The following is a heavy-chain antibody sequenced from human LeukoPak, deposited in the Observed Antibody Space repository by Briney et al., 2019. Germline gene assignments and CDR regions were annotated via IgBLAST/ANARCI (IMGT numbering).Heavy chain of an antibody. CDR2: ISYDGSNK. CDR3: AREVYPHMYYFDY. Sequence: GRSLHLPCAASGFTFISYAMHWVRRAPGKGLGGVAVISYDGSNKYYADSVKGRFTISRDNSKNTLYLQMNSLRAEDTAVYYCAREVYPHMYYFDYWGQGTLVTVSS. J-gene: IGHJ4*02. CDR1: GFTFISYA. V-gene: IGHV3-30-3*01. D-gene: IGHD1-20*01.